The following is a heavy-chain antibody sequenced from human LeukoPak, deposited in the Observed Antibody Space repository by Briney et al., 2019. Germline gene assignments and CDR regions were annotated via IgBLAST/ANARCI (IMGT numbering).Heavy chain of an antibody. Sequence: PSETLSPTCAVSGYSISSGYYWGWIRQPPGKGLEWIGSIYHSGSTYYNPSLNSRVTISVDTSKNQFSLKLSSVTAADTAVYYCARGGEIYYYYYYGMDVWGKGTTVTVSS. CDR3: ARGGEIYYYYYYGMDV. D-gene: IGHD3-10*01. CDR1: GYSISSGYY. J-gene: IGHJ6*04. CDR2: IYHSGST. V-gene: IGHV4-38-2*01.